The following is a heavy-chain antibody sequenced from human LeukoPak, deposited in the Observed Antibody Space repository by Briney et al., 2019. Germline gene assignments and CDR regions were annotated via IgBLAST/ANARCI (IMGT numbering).Heavy chain of an antibody. CDR3: ARDRQKNWNDVLPGDY. CDR2: INPNSGGT. J-gene: IGHJ4*02. Sequence: ASVKVSCKASGHTFTGYYMHWVRQAPGQGLEWMGWINPNSGGTNYAQKFQGRVTMTRDTSISTAYMELSRLRSDDTAVYYCARDRQKNWNDVLPGDYWGQGTLVTVSS. CDR1: GHTFTGYY. V-gene: IGHV1-2*02. D-gene: IGHD1-1*01.